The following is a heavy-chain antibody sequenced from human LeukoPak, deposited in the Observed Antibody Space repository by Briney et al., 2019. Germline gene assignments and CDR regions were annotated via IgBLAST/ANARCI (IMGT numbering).Heavy chain of an antibody. Sequence: GGSLRLSCAASGFTFSSNYMSWVRQAPGKGLEWVSVIYSGGSTYYADSVKGRFTISRDNSKNTLYLQMNSLRAEDTAVYYCARDLSLGYGGNLRYYYGMDVWGQGTTVTVSS. V-gene: IGHV3-53*01. J-gene: IGHJ6*02. D-gene: IGHD4-23*01. CDR2: IYSGGST. CDR1: GFTFSSNY. CDR3: ARDLSLGYGGNLRYYYGMDV.